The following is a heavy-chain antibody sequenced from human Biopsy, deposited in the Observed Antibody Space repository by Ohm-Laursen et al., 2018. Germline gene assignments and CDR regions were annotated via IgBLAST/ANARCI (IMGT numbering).Heavy chain of an antibody. V-gene: IGHV4-31*03. J-gene: IGHJ2*01. D-gene: IGHD3-9*01. CDR1: GASVKTSGYF. Sequence: SQTLSLTCRVSGASVKTSGYFWAWIRQRPGKGLEWIGYISYNERTHYNPSLTSRLAISFDTSNNRISLQLRSVSVADTAVYYCVREPKTGTAEAWYLDLWGRGSPVTVPS. CDR3: VREPKTGTAEAWYLDL. CDR2: ISYNERT.